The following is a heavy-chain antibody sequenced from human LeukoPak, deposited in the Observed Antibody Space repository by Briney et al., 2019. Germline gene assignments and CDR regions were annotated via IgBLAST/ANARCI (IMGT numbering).Heavy chain of an antibody. V-gene: IGHV4-34*01. Sequence: SETLSLTCAVYGGSFSGYYWSWIRQPPGKGLEWIGEINHSGSTNYNPSLKSRVTISVDTSKNQFSLKLSSVTAADTAVYYCARQQSYYEFDYWGQGTLVTVSS. CDR1: GGSFSGYY. CDR3: ARQQSYYEFDY. D-gene: IGHD3-22*01. CDR2: INHSGST. J-gene: IGHJ4*02.